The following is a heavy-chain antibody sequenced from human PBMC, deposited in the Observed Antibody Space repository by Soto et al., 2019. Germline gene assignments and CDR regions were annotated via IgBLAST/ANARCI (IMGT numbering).Heavy chain of an antibody. J-gene: IGHJ5*02. V-gene: IGHV3-66*01. Sequence: QPWGSLRLSFAGSGFTVSSNYISWVVPTPLNGLEWVSVIYSGGSTYYADSVKGRFTISRDNSKNTLYLQMNSLRAEDTAVYYCARAGYDILTGFPWSGFDPWGQGTLVTVSS. CDR1: GFTVSSNY. CDR3: ARAGYDILTGFPWSGFDP. CDR2: IYSGGST. D-gene: IGHD3-9*01.